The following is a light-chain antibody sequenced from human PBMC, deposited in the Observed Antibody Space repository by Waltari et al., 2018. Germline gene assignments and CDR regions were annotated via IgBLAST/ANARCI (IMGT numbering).Light chain of an antibody. Sequence: QSALTQPRSVSGSPGQSVTISCTGSSSDVGGFKYVSWYQQHSGKAPKLMICDVSKPPSGVPDRFYGSKSGNTASLTISGLQAEVEADYYCCSYTSSYVVFGGGTKLTVL. V-gene: IGLV2-11*01. J-gene: IGLJ2*01. CDR3: CSYTSSYVV. CDR1: SSDVGGFKY. CDR2: DVS.